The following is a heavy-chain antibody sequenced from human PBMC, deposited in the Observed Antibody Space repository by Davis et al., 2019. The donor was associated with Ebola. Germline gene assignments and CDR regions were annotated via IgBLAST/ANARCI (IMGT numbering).Heavy chain of an antibody. Sequence: MPSETLSLTCAVYGGSFSGYYWSWIRQPPGKGLEWIGEINHSGSTNYNPSLKSRVTISVDTSKNQFSLKLSSVTAADTAVYYCARALTYSSGWSDFDYWGQGTLVTVSS. D-gene: IGHD6-19*01. CDR3: ARALTYSSGWSDFDY. CDR2: INHSGST. J-gene: IGHJ4*02. V-gene: IGHV4-34*01. CDR1: GGSFSGYY.